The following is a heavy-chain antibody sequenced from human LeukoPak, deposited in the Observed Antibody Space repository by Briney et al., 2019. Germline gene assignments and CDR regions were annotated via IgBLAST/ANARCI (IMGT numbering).Heavy chain of an antibody. D-gene: IGHD3-22*01. CDR3: ARRAGDYSHPYDY. CDR2: ISGSGGST. J-gene: IGHJ4*02. Sequence: GGSLRLSCAASGFTFSSYGMSWVRQAPGKGLEWVSAISGSGGSTYYTDSVKGRFTISRDNSKNTLYLQMNSLRAEDTAVYYCARRAGDYSHPYDYWGQGILVTVSS. CDR1: GFTFSSYG. V-gene: IGHV3-23*01.